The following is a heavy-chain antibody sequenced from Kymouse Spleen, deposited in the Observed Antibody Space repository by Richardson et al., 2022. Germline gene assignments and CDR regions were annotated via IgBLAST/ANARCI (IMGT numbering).Heavy chain of an antibody. CDR3: ALYYYDSSGYSLGEYFQH. D-gene: IGHD3-22*01. V-gene: IGHV4-34*01. J-gene: IGHJ1*01. Sequence: QVQLQQWGAGLLKPSETLSLTCAVYGGSFSGYYWSWIRQPPGKGLEWIGEINHSGSTNYNPSLKSRVTISVDTSKNQFSLKLSSVTAADTAVYYCALYYYDSSGYSLGEYFQHWGQGTLVTVSS. CDR2: INHSGST. CDR1: GGSFSGYY.